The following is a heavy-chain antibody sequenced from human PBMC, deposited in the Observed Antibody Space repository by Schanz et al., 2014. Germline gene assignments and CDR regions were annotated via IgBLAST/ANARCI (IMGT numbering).Heavy chain of an antibody. CDR2: INPNSGTT. CDR1: GYTFTDYG. Sequence: QVQLVQSGDEVKKPGASVKVSCKASGYTFTDYGVIWVRQAPGQGLEWMGWINPNSGTTNYAQKFQGWVTMTRDTSSSTAYMEVSRLKSDDTAVYYCARLSVAGRPHVNYWYFDLWGRGTLVTVSS. D-gene: IGHD6-19*01. V-gene: IGHV1-2*04. J-gene: IGHJ2*01. CDR3: ARLSVAGRPHVNYWYFDL.